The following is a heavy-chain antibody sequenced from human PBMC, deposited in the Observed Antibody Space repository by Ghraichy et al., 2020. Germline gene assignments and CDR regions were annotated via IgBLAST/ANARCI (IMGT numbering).Heavy chain of an antibody. J-gene: IGHJ3*02. CDR3: TRRSAAGTVIAAFDI. CDR2: IRSKANSYAT. D-gene: IGHD6-13*01. CDR1: GFTFSGSA. V-gene: IGHV3-73*01. Sequence: GSLRLSCAASGFTFSGSAMHWVRQASGKGLEWVGRIRSKANSYATAYAASVKGRFTISRDDSKNTAYLQMNSLKTEDTAVYYCTRRSAAGTVIAAFDIWGQGTMVTVSS.